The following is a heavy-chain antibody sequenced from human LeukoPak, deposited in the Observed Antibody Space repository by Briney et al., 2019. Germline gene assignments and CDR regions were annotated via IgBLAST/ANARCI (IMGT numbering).Heavy chain of an antibody. CDR2: IYYRGST. CDR3: ASRYYYARREDY. CDR1: GGSISSSTYY. J-gene: IGHJ4*02. V-gene: IGHV4-39*07. Sequence: SETLSLTCTVSGGSISSSTYYWGWIRQPPGKGLEWIGNIYYRGSTYYNPSLKSRVTISVGTSKNQFSLKLSSVTAAATAVYYCASRYYYARREDYWGQGTLVTVSS. D-gene: IGHD3-22*01.